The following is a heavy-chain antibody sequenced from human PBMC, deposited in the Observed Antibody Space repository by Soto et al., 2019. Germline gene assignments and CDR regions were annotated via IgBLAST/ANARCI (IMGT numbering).Heavy chain of an antibody. Sequence: SETLSLTCAVYGGSFSGYYWSWIRQPPGKGLEWIGEINHSGSTNYNPSLKSRVTISVDTSKNQFSLKLSSVTAADTAVYYCASRLWFGDVWGQGTTVTVSS. CDR1: GGSFSGYY. CDR2: INHSGST. J-gene: IGHJ6*02. V-gene: IGHV4-34*01. CDR3: ASRLWFGDV. D-gene: IGHD3-10*01.